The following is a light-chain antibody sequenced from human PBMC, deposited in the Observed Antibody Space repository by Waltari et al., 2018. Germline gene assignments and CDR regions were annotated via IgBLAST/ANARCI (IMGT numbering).Light chain of an antibody. CDR3: CSYANNRPRV. CDR2: EGY. V-gene: IGLV2-23*01. J-gene: IGLJ3*02. CDR1: SSDVGSYNL. Sequence: QSALTQPASVSGSPGQSITTSCTGTSSDVGSYNLFSWYQQPPGKAPKLIIYEGYKRPSGVSNRFSGSKSGDTASLTISGVQAEDEADYYCCSYANNRPRVFGGGTKLTVL.